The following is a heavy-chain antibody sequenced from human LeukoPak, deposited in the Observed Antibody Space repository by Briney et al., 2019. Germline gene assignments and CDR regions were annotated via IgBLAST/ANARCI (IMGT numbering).Heavy chain of an antibody. Sequence: KPSETLSLTCTVSGGSISSSSYYWGWIRQPPGKGLEWIGSIYYSGSTYYNPSLKSRVTISVDTSKNQFSLKLSSVTAADTAVYYCARSYSSGWYPGQYFDYWGQGTLVTVSS. CDR2: IYYSGST. CDR3: ARSYSSGWYPGQYFDY. CDR1: GGSISSSSYY. V-gene: IGHV4-39*01. J-gene: IGHJ4*02. D-gene: IGHD6-19*01.